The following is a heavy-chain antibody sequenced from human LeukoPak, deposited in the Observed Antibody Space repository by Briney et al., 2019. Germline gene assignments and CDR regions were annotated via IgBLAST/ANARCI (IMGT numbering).Heavy chain of an antibody. CDR1: GDSFGTYG. D-gene: IGHD4/OR15-4a*01. CDR2: ISAYNGNT. Sequence: VASVKVSCKASGDSFGTYGISWVRQAPGQGLEWMGWISAYNGNTNYAQKLQGRVTMTTDTSTSTAYMELGSLKSDDTGVYYCAADSQNFLIVPGANTFDLWGQGTMVTVSS. J-gene: IGHJ3*01. CDR3: AADSQNFLIVPGANTFDL. V-gene: IGHV1-18*01.